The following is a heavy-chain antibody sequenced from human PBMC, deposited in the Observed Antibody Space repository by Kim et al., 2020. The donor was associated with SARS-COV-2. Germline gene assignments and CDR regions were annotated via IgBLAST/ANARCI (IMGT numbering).Heavy chain of an antibody. J-gene: IGHJ6*02. CDR1: GFTFSSYG. CDR3: AKDTGGTTPYYGMDV. V-gene: IGHV3-30*18. CDR2: ISYDGSNK. Sequence: GGSLRLSCAASGFTFSSYGMHWVRQAPGKGLEWVAVISYDGSNKYYADSVKGRFTISRDNSKNTLYLQMNSLRAEDTAVYYCAKDTGGTTPYYGMDVWG. D-gene: IGHD1-26*01.